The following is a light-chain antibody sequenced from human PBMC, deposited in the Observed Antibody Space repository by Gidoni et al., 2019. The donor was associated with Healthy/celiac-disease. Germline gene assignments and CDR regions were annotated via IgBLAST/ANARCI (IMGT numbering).Light chain of an antibody. J-gene: IGKJ5*01. CDR3: QKSYST. V-gene: IGKV1-39*01. CDR1: QSISSY. CDR2: AAY. Sequence: DIQMTQSPSSLSASVGDRVTITCRASQSISSYLNWYQQKPGKAPKLLIYAAYSLQSGVPSRFSGSGSGTDFTLTISSLQPEDFENYYCQKSYSTFGQGTRLEIK.